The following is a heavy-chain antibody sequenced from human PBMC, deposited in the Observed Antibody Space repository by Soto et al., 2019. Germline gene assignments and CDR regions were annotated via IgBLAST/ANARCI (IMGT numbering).Heavy chain of an antibody. J-gene: IGHJ4*02. Sequence: ASVKVSCEASGYTFTSYAMHWVRQAPGQRLEWMGWINAGNGNTKYSQKFQGRVTITRHTSASTAYMELSSLRSEDTAVYYCAREQELEPKYYFDYWGQGTLVTVSS. V-gene: IGHV1-3*01. D-gene: IGHD1-1*01. CDR3: AREQELEPKYYFDY. CDR1: GYTFTSYA. CDR2: INAGNGNT.